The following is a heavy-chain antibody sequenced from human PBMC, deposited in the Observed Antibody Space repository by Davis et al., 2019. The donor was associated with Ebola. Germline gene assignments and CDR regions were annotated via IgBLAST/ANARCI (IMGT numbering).Heavy chain of an antibody. CDR3: TRCSGFCSGYLTAHFEF. D-gene: IGHD3-3*01. V-gene: IGHV1-2*02. J-gene: IGHJ4*01. CDR2: INPNIGDT. Sequence: ASVKVSCKASGYTFTGYYIHWVRQAPGQGLEWMGWINPNIGDTKYAQKFKGSVTVTRDTSIRTAYMELPRLRSDDTAVFFCTRCSGFCSGYLTAHFEFWGQGTLVTVSS. CDR1: GYTFTGYY.